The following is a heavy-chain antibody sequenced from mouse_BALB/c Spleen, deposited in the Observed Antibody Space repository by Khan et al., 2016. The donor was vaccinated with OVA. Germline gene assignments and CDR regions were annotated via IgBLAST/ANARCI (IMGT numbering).Heavy chain of an antibody. Sequence: QVQLKQSGPGLVAPSQSLSITCTVSGFSLTGYGVNWVRQPPGKGLEWLGMIWGDGSTDYNSALKSRLNLSKDNSKSQVFLKMNSLQTDDTAGYYCARAYYGNYREAMDYWGQGTSVTVSS. D-gene: IGHD2-10*01. CDR1: GFSLTGYG. CDR2: IWGDGST. V-gene: IGHV2-6-7*01. J-gene: IGHJ4*01. CDR3: ARAYYGNYREAMDY.